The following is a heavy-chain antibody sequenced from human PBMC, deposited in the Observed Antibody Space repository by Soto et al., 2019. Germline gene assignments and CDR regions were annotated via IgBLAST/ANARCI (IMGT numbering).Heavy chain of an antibody. Sequence: EVRLVESGGGSVQPGGSLKLSCAASELNFSGSAIHWVRQAPGKGLEWVGRIRSRANNYATSSGESVRGRFTFFRDDSKNMAFLQMNTLKTEDTAIYYCARGQQAAIGDYYDHGLDVWGQGTSVTVSS. CDR3: ARGQQAAIGDYYDHGLDV. CDR1: ELNFSGSA. D-gene: IGHD3-16*01. J-gene: IGHJ6*02. V-gene: IGHV3-73*02. CDR2: IRSRANNYAT.